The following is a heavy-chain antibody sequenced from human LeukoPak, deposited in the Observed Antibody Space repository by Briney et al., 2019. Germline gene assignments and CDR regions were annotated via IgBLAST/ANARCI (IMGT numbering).Heavy chain of an antibody. V-gene: IGHV2-5*02. CDR3: AHNARDAYKPYCFDY. J-gene: IGHJ4*02. CDR2: IYWDDDK. Sequence: ESGPTLVKPTQTLTLTCTFSGFSFSTSGVAVGWIRQPPGKALEWLALIYWDDDKRYSPSLRSRLNITKDTSKNQVVLTMTNVDPVDTATYYCAHNARDAYKPYCFDYWGQGTLVTVSS. CDR1: GFSFSTSGVA. D-gene: IGHD5-24*01.